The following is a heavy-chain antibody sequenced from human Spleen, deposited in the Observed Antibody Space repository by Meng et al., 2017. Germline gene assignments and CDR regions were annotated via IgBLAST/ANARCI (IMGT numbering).Heavy chain of an antibody. D-gene: IGHD3-9*01. CDR2: ISSSGSTI. Sequence: GESLKISCAAPGFTFSSYEMNWVRQAPGKGLEWVSYISSSGSTIYYADSVKGRFTISRDNAKNSLYLQMNSLRAEDTAVYYCAREQYFDWLRLFPEGYYYYGMDVWGQGTTVTVSS. CDR1: GFTFSSYE. J-gene: IGHJ6*02. V-gene: IGHV3-48*03. CDR3: AREQYFDWLRLFPEGYYYYGMDV.